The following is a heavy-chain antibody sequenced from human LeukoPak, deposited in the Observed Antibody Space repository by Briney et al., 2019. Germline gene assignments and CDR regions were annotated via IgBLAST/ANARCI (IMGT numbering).Heavy chain of an antibody. D-gene: IGHD2-2*01. J-gene: IGHJ5*02. Sequence: ASVKVSCKASGYTFTSYYMHWVRQAPGQGLEWMGIINPSGGSTSYAQKFQGRVTMTRDTSTSTVYMELSSLRSEDTAVYYCARGGRRVPAAKPIDPWGQGTLVTVSS. CDR3: ARGGRRVPAAKPIDP. V-gene: IGHV1-46*01. CDR2: INPSGGST. CDR1: GYTFTSYY.